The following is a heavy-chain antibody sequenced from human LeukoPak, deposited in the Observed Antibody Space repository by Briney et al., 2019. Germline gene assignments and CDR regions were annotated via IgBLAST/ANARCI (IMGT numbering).Heavy chain of an antibody. J-gene: IGHJ4*02. CDR1: GFTFSIYG. CDR3: AKRSDYGGDWKYFDY. D-gene: IGHD4-23*01. CDR2: TSASGGST. Sequence: GGSLRLSCAASGFTFSIYGMSWVRQAPGKGLDWVSATSASGGSTYYAESVKGRFTISRDNSKNTLYLQMNSLTAEDTPVYYCAKRSDYGGDWKYFDYWGQGTLVTVSS. V-gene: IGHV3-23*01.